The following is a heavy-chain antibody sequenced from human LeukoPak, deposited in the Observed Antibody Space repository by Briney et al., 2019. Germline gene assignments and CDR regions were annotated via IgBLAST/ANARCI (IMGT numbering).Heavy chain of an antibody. CDR3: ARGRRSSSSVNFDY. V-gene: IGHV4-59*12. Sequence: SETLSLTCTVSGGSISDNYWSWIRQPPGKGLEWIGYIYYSGSTNYNPSLKSRVTISVDTSKNQFSLKLSSVTAADTAVYYCARGRRSSSSVNFDYWGQGTLVTVSS. D-gene: IGHD6-6*01. CDR1: GGSISDNY. CDR2: IYYSGST. J-gene: IGHJ4*02.